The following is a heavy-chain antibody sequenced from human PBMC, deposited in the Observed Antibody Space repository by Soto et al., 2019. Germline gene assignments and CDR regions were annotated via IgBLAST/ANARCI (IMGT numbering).Heavy chain of an antibody. Sequence: EVQLLESGGGLVQPGGSLRLSCAASGFTFSSYAMRWVRQAPGKGLEWVSAISGSGDSTYYADSVKGRFTISRDNSKNTLYLQMNSLRAEDTAIDYCARRGSGGDYDCWGQGTLVTVSS. D-gene: IGHD1-26*01. CDR1: GFTFSSYA. V-gene: IGHV3-23*01. J-gene: IGHJ4*02. CDR3: ARRGSGGDYDC. CDR2: ISGSGDST.